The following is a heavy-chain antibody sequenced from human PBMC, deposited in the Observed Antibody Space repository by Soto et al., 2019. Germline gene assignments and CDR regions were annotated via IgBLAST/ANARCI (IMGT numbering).Heavy chain of an antibody. CDR3: ARVFIFFTIFGVAPPGMDV. V-gene: IGHV3-74*01. Sequence: GGSLRLSCAASGCTFSSYWMHWGRQAPGKGLVWVSRINSDGSSTSYADSVKGRFTISRDNAKNTLYLQMNSLRAEDTAVYYCARVFIFFTIFGVAPPGMDVCGKGTTVIVSS. CDR1: GCTFSSYW. D-gene: IGHD3-3*01. CDR2: INSDGSST. J-gene: IGHJ6*04.